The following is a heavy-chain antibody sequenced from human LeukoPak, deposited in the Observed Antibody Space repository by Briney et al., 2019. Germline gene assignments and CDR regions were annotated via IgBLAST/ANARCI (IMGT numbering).Heavy chain of an antibody. V-gene: IGHV5-51*01. J-gene: IGHJ4*02. CDR1: GYRFTSYW. CDR2: IYPGDSDT. D-gene: IGHD5-18*01. Sequence: GESLQISCQGSGYRFTSYWIGWVCQLPGKGLEWMGIIYPGDSDTRYSPSFQGQVTISADKSISTAYLQWSSLKASDTAMYYCARRDIQLWTFDYWGQGTLVTVSS. CDR3: ARRDIQLWTFDY.